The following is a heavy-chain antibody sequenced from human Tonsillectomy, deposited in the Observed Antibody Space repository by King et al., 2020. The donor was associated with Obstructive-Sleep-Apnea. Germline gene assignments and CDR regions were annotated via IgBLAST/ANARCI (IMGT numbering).Heavy chain of an antibody. CDR2: IVVGSGNT. D-gene: IGHD3-10*01. Sequence: QLVESGPEVKKPRTSVKVSCKASGFTFTSSAMQWVRQARGQRLEWIGWIVVGSGNTNYAQKFQERVTITRDMSTSTAYMELSSLRSEDTAVYYCAAYGSGTKRAFDYWGQGTLVTVSS. CDR1: GFTFTSSA. CDR3: AAYGSGTKRAFDY. V-gene: IGHV1-58*02. J-gene: IGHJ4*02.